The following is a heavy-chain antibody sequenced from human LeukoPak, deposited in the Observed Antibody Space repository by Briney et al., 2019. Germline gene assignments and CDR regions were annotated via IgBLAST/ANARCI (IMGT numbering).Heavy chain of an antibody. CDR2: MNPNSGNT. J-gene: IGHJ5*02. Sequence: ASVRVSCKASGYTFTSYDINWVRQATGQGPEWMGWMNPNSGNTGYAQKFQGRVTMTRNTSISTAYMELSSLRSEDTAVYYCARMVRGVIISPGENWFDPWGQGTLVTVSS. V-gene: IGHV1-8*01. CDR1: GYTFTSYD. D-gene: IGHD3-10*01. CDR3: ARMVRGVIISPGENWFDP.